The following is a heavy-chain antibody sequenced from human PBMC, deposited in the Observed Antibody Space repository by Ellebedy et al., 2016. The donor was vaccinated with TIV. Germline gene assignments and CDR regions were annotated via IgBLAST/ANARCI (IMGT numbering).Heavy chain of an antibody. J-gene: IGHJ4*02. CDR2: FHYSGTT. V-gene: IGHV4-59*01. D-gene: IGHD3-10*01. CDR1: DGSIRSYH. CDR3: ARTSTMVRGALDY. Sequence: SETLSLXXTVSDGSIRSYHWSWIRQSPGKGLEWIGYFHYSGTTNYNPSLKSRLSISVDTSKNQFSLNLSSETAADTGVYYCARTSTMVRGALDYWGQGTLVTVSS.